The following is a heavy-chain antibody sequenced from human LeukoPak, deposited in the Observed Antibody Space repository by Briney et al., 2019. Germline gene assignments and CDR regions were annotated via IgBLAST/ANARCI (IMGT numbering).Heavy chain of an antibody. CDR1: VGSISSSSYY. J-gene: IGHJ4*02. V-gene: IGHV4-39*01. CDR3: ATRLPPGFDY. D-gene: IGHD3-16*01. CDR2: IYYSESP. Sequence: SVTLSLTCTVSVGSISSSSYYWGWVRHPPGKVLEWYWSIYYSESPYYNPSRKSQHPISVDTSKNQFSLKLSSVTAADTAVYYCATRLPPGFDYWGQGTLVTVSS.